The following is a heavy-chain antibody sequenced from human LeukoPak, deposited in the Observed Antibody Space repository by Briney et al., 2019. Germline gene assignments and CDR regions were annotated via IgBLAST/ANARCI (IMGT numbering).Heavy chain of an antibody. J-gene: IGHJ4*02. CDR3: ARGGYGPGSHYRF. V-gene: IGHV4-59*12. Sequence: SETLSLTCTVSGGSITNYYWSWIRQPPGKGLEWIGYIYDSGSTNYNPSLKSRVTISVETSKNQFSLKLISVTAADTAVYYCARGGYGPGSHYRFWGQGTLVTVSS. CDR1: GGSITNYY. D-gene: IGHD3-10*01. CDR2: IYDSGST.